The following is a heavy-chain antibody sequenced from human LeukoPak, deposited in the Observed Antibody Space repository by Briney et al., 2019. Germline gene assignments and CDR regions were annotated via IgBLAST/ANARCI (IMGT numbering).Heavy chain of an antibody. CDR1: GFTFSRHA. V-gene: IGHV3-23*01. Sequence: PGASLRLSCSASGFTFSRHAMTWVRQAPGKGLEWVSAISGSGGGTYYADSVKGRFTISRDNSNNTLYLQITSLRADDTAVYYCAKSPRYCSSTSCPLDYWGLGTLVTVSS. D-gene: IGHD2-2*01. CDR3: AKSPRYCSSTSCPLDY. CDR2: ISGSGGGT. J-gene: IGHJ4*02.